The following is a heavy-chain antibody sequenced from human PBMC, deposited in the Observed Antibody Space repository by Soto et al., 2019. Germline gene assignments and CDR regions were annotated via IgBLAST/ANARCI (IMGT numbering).Heavy chain of an antibody. Sequence: QVQLQQWGAGLLKPSETLSLTCAISGGSFSGYYWSWIRQPPGKGLEWIGEINHDGITNYNPSLKSRVTISLDTSKNQFSLKLTSVTAADTAAYYCAGRYCTGGSCYRPWGQGTLVTVSS. J-gene: IGHJ4*02. CDR2: INHDGIT. V-gene: IGHV4-34*01. CDR1: GGSFSGYY. CDR3: AGRYCTGGSCYRP. D-gene: IGHD2-15*01.